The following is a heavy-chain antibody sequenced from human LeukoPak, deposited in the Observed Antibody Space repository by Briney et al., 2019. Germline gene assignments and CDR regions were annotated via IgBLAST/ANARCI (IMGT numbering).Heavy chain of an antibody. J-gene: IGHJ6*02. D-gene: IGHD3-22*01. CDR3: ARSLADSSGYYRWYYYYGMDV. CDR2: INHSGST. CDR1: GGSISSSSYY. Sequence: KPSETLSLTCTVSGGSISSSSYYWSWIRQPPGKGLEWIGEINHSGSTNYNPSLKSRVTISVDTSKNQFSLKLSSVTAADTAVYYCARSLADSSGYYRWYYYYGMDVWGQGTTVTVSS. V-gene: IGHV4-39*07.